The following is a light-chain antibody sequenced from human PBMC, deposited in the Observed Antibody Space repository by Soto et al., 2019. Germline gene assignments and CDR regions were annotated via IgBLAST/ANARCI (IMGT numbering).Light chain of an antibody. CDR1: QSVSSSY. Sequence: EIALTQSPDTLCLFTGESAILSCRASQSVSSSYLAWYQQKPGQAPRLLIYSASSRATGIPDRFRGSGSGTDFTLTISRLEAEDFAVYYCQQSSSSPITFGQGTRLEIK. CDR3: QQSSSSPIT. V-gene: IGKV3-20*01. J-gene: IGKJ5*01. CDR2: SAS.